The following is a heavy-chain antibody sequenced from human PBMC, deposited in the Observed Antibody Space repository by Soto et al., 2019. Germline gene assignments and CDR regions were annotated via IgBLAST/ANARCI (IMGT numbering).Heavy chain of an antibody. Sequence: QLQLQESGPGLVKPSETLSLTCTVSGGSISSSSYYWGWFRQPPGKGLEWIGRIYYRGSTYYNPSLKSKVTIAEATSKNRFSLKLSAVTAADTAVYYCARHVDPTTVTTGDWFDPRGQGTLVTVSS. J-gene: IGHJ5*02. CDR2: IYYRGST. V-gene: IGHV4-39*01. CDR1: GGSISSSSYY. D-gene: IGHD4-17*01. CDR3: ARHVDPTTVTTGDWFDP.